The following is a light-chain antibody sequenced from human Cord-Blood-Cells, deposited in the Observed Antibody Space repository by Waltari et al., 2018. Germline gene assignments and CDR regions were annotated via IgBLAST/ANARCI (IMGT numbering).Light chain of an antibody. V-gene: IGLV1-40*01. CDR2: GNS. Sequence: QSVLTQPPSVSGAPGQRVTISCTGTSSNIGAGYDVHWYQQLPGTAPDLLISGNSHRPAGVRERLCGSRSGTSASLAITGLQAEDEADYYCQSYDSSLSGWVFGGGTKLTVL. CDR1: SSNIGAGYD. CDR3: QSYDSSLSGWV. J-gene: IGLJ3*02.